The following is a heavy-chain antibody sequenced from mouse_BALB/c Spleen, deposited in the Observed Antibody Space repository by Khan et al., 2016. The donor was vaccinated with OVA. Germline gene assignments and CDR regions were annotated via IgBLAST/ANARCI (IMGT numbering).Heavy chain of an antibody. J-gene: IGHJ1*01. D-gene: IGHD1-1*01. CDR3: ARDYGSRYWFFDV. Sequence: EVQLQESGPGLVKPSQTVSLTCTVTGISITSGNYRWSWIRQFPGNKLEWIGNIYYSGTVTYNPSITSRTTITRDTSKTQFFLEMNSLTAEDTATYYCARDYGSRYWFFDVWGAGTTVTVSS. CDR2: IYYSGTV. CDR1: GISITSGNYR. V-gene: IGHV3-5*02.